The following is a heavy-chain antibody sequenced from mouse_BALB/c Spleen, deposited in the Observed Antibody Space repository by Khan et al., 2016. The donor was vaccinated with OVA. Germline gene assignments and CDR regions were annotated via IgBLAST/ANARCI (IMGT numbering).Heavy chain of an antibody. J-gene: IGHJ4*01. Sequence: QVQLKQSGPELKKPGETVKISCKASGYTFTNYGMNWVQQSPGKALKWMGWINTYTGEPTYADDFKGRFAFSLETSASTAYLQINNLKNEDTATYFCARPPYFSYTLDYWGQGTSVTVS. CDR3: ARPPYFSYTLDY. D-gene: IGHD2-10*01. CDR2: INTYTGEP. CDR1: GYTFTNYG. V-gene: IGHV9-3-1*01.